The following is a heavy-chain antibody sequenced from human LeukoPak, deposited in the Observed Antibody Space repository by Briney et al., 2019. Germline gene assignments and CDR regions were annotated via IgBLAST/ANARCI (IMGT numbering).Heavy chain of an antibody. J-gene: IGHJ4*02. Sequence: QPGGSLTLSCTASGFTFGVYAMSWVRQAPEKGLEWVAAISADGSRTFYADSVKGRFTISRDNSKNTLYLQMNSLRAEDTAVYYCARGRGVVIYLFDYWGQGTLVTVSS. CDR3: ARGRGVVIYLFDY. CDR1: GFTFGVYA. CDR2: ISADGSRT. D-gene: IGHD3-3*01. V-gene: IGHV3-23*01.